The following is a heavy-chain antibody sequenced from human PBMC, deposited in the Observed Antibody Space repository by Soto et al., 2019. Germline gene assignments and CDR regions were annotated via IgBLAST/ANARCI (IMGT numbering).Heavy chain of an antibody. CDR2: IRSSGDYI. D-gene: IGHD1-7*01. J-gene: IGHJ6*02. Sequence: EVQLVESGGGLVQPGGSLRLSCAASGFTFSTYTMNWVRQAPGKGLEWVSSIRSSGDYIYYADSVKGRFTISRDNAENSLYLQMNSLSGEDTAVYYCESAAEVPGTTDYSFYGVDVWGQGTTVTVSS. V-gene: IGHV3-21*01. CDR3: ESAAEVPGTTDYSFYGVDV. CDR1: GFTFSTYT.